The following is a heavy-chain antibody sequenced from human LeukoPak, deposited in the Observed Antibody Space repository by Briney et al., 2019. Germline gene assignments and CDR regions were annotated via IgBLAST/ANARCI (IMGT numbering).Heavy chain of an antibody. CDR1: GYSFTSHW. Sequence: GESLKISCKGSGYSFTSHWIGWVRQMPGKGLEWMGVIYPGDSDTRYSPSFQGQVTISADKSISTAYLQWNSLKASDTAMYYCARRVPFNYYMDVWGKGTPVTVSS. CDR3: ARRVPFNYYMDV. V-gene: IGHV5-51*01. D-gene: IGHD2-2*01. CDR2: IYPGDSDT. J-gene: IGHJ6*03.